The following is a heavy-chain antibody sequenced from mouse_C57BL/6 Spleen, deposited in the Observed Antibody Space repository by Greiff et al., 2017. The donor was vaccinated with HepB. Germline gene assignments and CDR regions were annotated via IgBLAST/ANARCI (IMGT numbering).Heavy chain of an antibody. Sequence: VQLQQSGAELVRPGASVKLSCTASGFNIKDYYMHWVKQRPEQGLEWIGRIDPEDGDTEYAPKFQGKATMTADTSSNTAYLQLSSLTSEDTAVYYCTTAPLDLLWYAMDYWGQGTSVTVSA. J-gene: IGHJ4*01. D-gene: IGHD2-1*01. CDR2: IDPEDGDT. CDR3: TTAPLDLLWYAMDY. CDR1: GFNIKDYY. V-gene: IGHV14-1*01.